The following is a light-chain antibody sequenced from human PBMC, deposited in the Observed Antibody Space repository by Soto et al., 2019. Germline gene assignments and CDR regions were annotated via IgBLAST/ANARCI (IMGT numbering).Light chain of an antibody. V-gene: IGLV2-23*02. CDR1: SSDIGNYNY. Sequence: QSALTQPASVSGSPGQSITISCTGTSSDIGNYNYVSWYQQHPGKAPKLIIYEVSNRPSGVSFRFSGSKSGYTASLTISGLQAEDEAVYYCCSYAGPSTFVIFGGGTKLTVL. J-gene: IGLJ2*01. CDR3: CSYAGPSTFVI. CDR2: EVS.